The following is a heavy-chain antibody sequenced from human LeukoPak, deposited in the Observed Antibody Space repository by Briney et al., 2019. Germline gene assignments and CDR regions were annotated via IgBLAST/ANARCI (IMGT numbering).Heavy chain of an antibody. V-gene: IGHV4-39*01. CDR2: IYYSGST. Sequence: SETLSLTCTVSGGSISSSSYYWGWIRQPPGKGLEWIGSIYYSGSTYYNPSLKSRVTIPVDTSKNQFSLKLSSVTAADTAVYYCARHVTVVVVAATQEFDYWGQGTLVTVSS. CDR1: GGSISSSSYY. CDR3: ARHVTVVVVAATQEFDY. J-gene: IGHJ4*02. D-gene: IGHD2-15*01.